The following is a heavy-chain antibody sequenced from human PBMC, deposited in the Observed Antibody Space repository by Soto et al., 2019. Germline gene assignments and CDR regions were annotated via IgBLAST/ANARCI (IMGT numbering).Heavy chain of an antibody. CDR2: ISGDGGST. V-gene: IGHV3-23*01. CDR3: AKVGGYYYPGAFDF. Sequence: GGSLRLSCAASGFTFSSYAMSWVRQAPGKGLEWVSAISGDGGSTYYADSVKGRVTISRDNSKNTLYLQMNSLRAEDTAVYYCAKVGGYYYPGAFDFWGQGTLVTVSS. J-gene: IGHJ3*01. D-gene: IGHD3-22*01. CDR1: GFTFSSYA.